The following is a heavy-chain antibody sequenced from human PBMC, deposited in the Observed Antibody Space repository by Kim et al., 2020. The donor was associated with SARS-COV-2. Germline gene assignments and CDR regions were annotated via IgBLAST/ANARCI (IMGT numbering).Heavy chain of an antibody. CDR2: IYYSGST. V-gene: IGHV4-39*01. Sequence: SETLSLTCTVSGGSISSSSYYWGWIRQPPGKGLEWIGSIYYSGSTYYNPSLKSRVTISVDTSKNQFSLKLSSVTAADTAVYYCARHKVGGPRKLPFDYWGQGTLVTVSS. CDR3: ARHKVGGPRKLPFDY. CDR1: GGSISSSSYY. J-gene: IGHJ4*02. D-gene: IGHD3-16*01.